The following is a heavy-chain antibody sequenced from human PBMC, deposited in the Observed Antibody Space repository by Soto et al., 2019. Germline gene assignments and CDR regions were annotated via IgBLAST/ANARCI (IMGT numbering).Heavy chain of an antibody. CDR2: IIPIFGTA. Sequence: QVQLVQSGAEVKKPGSPVKVSCKASGGTFSSYAISWVRQAPGQGLEWMGGIIPIFGTADYAQKFRGRVTITADESTSTGYMELSSLRSEDTAVYYCASPTVGYYNGMDVWGQGTTVTVSS. CDR3: ASPTVGYYNGMDV. CDR1: GGTFSSYA. J-gene: IGHJ6*02. V-gene: IGHV1-69*12. D-gene: IGHD4-4*01.